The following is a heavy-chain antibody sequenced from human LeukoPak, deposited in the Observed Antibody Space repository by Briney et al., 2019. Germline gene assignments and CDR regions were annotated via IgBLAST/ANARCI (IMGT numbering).Heavy chain of an antibody. CDR2: ISGCGGRT. J-gene: IGHJ4*02. D-gene: IGHD3-22*01. CDR3: AKESVGYGSILGRGYYFDY. CDR1: GFNFSCCA. V-gene: IGHV3-23*01. Sequence: GGSLRLSCAASGFNFSCCAVSWVGPAPAKGLAWVSGISGCGGRTYYADSVKGRFTISRDNSKNTLYLQMNSLRAEDTAIYYCAKESVGYGSILGRGYYFDYWGQGTLVSVSS.